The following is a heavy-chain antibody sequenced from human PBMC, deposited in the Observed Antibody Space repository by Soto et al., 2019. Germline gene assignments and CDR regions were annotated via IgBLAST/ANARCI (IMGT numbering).Heavy chain of an antibody. J-gene: IGHJ6*02. V-gene: IGHV3-21*01. D-gene: IGHD3-16*02. Sequence: VQLVESGGGLVKPGGSLRLSCAASGFTFSSYSMNWVRQAPGKGLDGVSSISSSSSYIYYADSVKGRFTISRDNAKNSLYLQMNSRRAEDTAVYYCARDGSGLRLGELSLWPHSMDVWGQGTTVTVSS. CDR3: ARDGSGLRLGELSLWPHSMDV. CDR1: GFTFSSYS. CDR2: ISSSSSYI.